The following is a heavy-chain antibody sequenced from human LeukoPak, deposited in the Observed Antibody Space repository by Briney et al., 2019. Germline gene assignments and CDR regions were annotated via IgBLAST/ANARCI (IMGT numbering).Heavy chain of an antibody. J-gene: IGHJ4*02. CDR1: GFTFSGYA. Sequence: GGSLRLSCAAFGFTFSGYAMHWVRQAPGKGLEWLAVISSDGSLEYYADSVKGRFTISRDNSKNTLYLQMNSLRPEDTAVYYCARDPVPAAARHFDYWGQGTLVTVSS. CDR3: ARDPVPAAARHFDY. CDR2: ISSDGSLE. V-gene: IGHV3-30-3*01. D-gene: IGHD2-2*01.